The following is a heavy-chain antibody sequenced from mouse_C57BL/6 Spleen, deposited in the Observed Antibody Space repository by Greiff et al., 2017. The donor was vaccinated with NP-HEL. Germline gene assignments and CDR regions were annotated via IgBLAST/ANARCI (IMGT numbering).Heavy chain of an antibody. Sequence: VQLQQSGAELAKPGASVKLSCKASGYTFTSYWMHWVKQRPGQGLEWIGYINPSSGYTKYNQKFKDKATLTADKSSSTAYMQLSSLTYEDYEVYYCARSIYYDYDGGAMDYWGQGTSVPVSS. CDR1: GYTFTSYW. J-gene: IGHJ4*01. CDR2: INPSSGYT. D-gene: IGHD2-4*01. CDR3: ARSIYYDYDGGAMDY. V-gene: IGHV1-7*01.